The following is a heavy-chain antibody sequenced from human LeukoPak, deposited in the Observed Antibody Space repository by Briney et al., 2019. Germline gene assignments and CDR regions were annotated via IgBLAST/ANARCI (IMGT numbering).Heavy chain of an antibody. J-gene: IGHJ4*02. CDR3: ARGIATRGVYYFDS. CDR2: IYTSGGT. V-gene: IGHV4-4*07. D-gene: IGHD6-13*01. CDR1: GGSISTYY. Sequence: SETLSLTCTVSGGSISTYYWSWIRQPAGKGLEWIGRIYTSGGTNSNPSLKSRVTMSLDTSKNQFSPKLTSMTAADTAVYYCARGIATRGVYYFDSWGQGTLVTVSS.